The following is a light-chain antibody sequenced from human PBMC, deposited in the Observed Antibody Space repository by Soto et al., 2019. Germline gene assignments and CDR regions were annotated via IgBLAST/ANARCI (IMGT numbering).Light chain of an antibody. CDR3: QHYNNWPPWT. V-gene: IGKV3-15*01. Sequence: EIVMTQSPATLSVSPGDSPALSCRSSQSVSSNLAWYQQKPGQAPRLLIYGASTRATGIPARFSGSGSGTEFTLTISSRQSEDFAVYYCQHYNNWPPWTFGQGTKVEI. CDR1: QSVSSN. J-gene: IGKJ1*01. CDR2: GAS.